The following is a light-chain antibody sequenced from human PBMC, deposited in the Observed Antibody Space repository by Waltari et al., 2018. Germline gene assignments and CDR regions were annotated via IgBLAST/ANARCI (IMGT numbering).Light chain of an antibody. CDR3: QQYNNWPPVT. J-gene: IGKJ4*01. CDR1: QSVSSN. Sequence: EIAMTQSPATLSVSPGERATLSCRASQSVSSNLAWYQQKPGQAPRLLIYGASTRATGIPARFSGSGSGTEFTLTISSMQSEDFAVYYCQQYNNWPPVTFGGGTKVEIK. CDR2: GAS. V-gene: IGKV3-15*01.